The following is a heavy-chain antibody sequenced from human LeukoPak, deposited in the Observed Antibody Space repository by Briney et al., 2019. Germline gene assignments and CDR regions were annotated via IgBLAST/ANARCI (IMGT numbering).Heavy chain of an antibody. CDR2: ISSDSTTT. CDR3: EVMVYAHFDC. D-gene: IGHD2-8*01. V-gene: IGHV3-48*01. Sequence: GGSLRLSCAASGFTFNTYGMNWVRQAPGKGLEWISYISSDSTTTYYADSVKGRFIISRDNAKNSLFLHMNSLRAEDTAVYYCEVMVYAHFDCRGQGTLVTVSS. CDR1: GFTFNTYG. J-gene: IGHJ4*02.